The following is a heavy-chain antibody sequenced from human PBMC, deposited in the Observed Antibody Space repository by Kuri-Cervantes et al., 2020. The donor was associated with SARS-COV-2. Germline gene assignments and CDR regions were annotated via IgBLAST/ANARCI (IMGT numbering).Heavy chain of an antibody. V-gene: IGHV1-69*04. J-gene: IGHJ4*02. CDR2: IIPILGIA. CDR1: GGTFSSYA. CDR3: ARDGIRRIAAAE. Sequence: SVKVSCKASGGTFSSYAISWVRQAPGQGLEWMGRIIPILGIANYAQKFQGRVTITADKSTSTAYMELSSLRSEDTAVYYCARDGIRRIAAAEWGQGTLVTVSS. D-gene: IGHD6-13*01.